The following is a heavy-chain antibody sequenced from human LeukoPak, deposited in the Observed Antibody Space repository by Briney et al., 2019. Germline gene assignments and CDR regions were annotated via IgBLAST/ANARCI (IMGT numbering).Heavy chain of an antibody. Sequence: GGSLRLSCAASGFTFSDYYMSWIRQAPGKGLEWVSYISSSGSTIYYADSAKGRFTISRDNAKNSLYLQMNSLRAEDTAVYYCARDRYSGYDSHWGQGTLVTVSS. CDR3: ARDRYSGYDSH. D-gene: IGHD5-12*01. V-gene: IGHV3-11*01. CDR1: GFTFSDYY. CDR2: ISSSGSTI. J-gene: IGHJ4*02.